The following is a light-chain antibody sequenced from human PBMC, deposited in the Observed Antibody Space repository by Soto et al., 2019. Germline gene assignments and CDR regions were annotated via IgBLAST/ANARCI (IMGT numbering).Light chain of an antibody. CDR1: QDISNY. CDR3: QEYDNLPLT. J-gene: IGKJ4*01. V-gene: IGKV1-33*01. Sequence: DIQMTQSPSSLSASVGDRVTITCQASQDISNYLNWYQQKPGKAPKLLIYDASNLETGVPSRFRGRRAGTAFTFTISSLQPEENATYYCQEYDNLPLTFGGGTKVEIK. CDR2: DAS.